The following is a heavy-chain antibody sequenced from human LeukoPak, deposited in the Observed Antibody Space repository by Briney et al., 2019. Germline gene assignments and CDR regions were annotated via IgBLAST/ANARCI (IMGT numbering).Heavy chain of an antibody. D-gene: IGHD3-10*02. J-gene: IGHJ6*04. CDR3: AELGITMIGGV. Sequence: GGSLRLSCAASGFTFSSYEMNWGREAPGEGLEWVSYISSSGSTIYYADSVKGRFTISRDNAKNSLYLQMNSLRAEDTAVYYCAELGITMIGGVWGKGTTVTISS. CDR2: ISSSGSTI. CDR1: GFTFSSYE. V-gene: IGHV3-48*03.